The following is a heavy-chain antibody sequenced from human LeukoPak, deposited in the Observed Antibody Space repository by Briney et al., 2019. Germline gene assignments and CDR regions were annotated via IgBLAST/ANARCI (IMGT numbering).Heavy chain of an antibody. V-gene: IGHV3-30*18. Sequence: PGRSLRLSCAASGFTFSSYGMHWVCQAPGKGLEWVAVISYDGSNKYYADSVKGRFTISRDNSKNTLYLQMNSLRAEDTAVYYCAKGNPETPYSSSWYWSAPNEPQVDYWGQGTLVTVSS. CDR1: GFTFSSYG. D-gene: IGHD6-13*01. J-gene: IGHJ4*02. CDR2: ISYDGSNK. CDR3: AKGNPETPYSSSWYWSAPNEPQVDY.